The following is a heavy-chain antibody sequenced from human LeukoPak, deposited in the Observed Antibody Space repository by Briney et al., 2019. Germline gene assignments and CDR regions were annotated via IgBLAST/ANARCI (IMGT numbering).Heavy chain of an antibody. Sequence: GASVKVSCKASGYTFTSYGISWVRQAPGQGLEWMGGIIPIFGTANYAQKFQGRITITADESTSTAYMELSSLRSEDTAVYYCAREIDDGVNYFDYWGQGTLVTVSS. J-gene: IGHJ4*02. V-gene: IGHV1-69*13. CDR1: GYTFTSYG. CDR3: AREIDDGVNYFDY. CDR2: IIPIFGTA.